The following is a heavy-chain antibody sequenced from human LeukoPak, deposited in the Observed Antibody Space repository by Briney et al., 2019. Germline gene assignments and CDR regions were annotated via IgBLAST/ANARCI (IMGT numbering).Heavy chain of an antibody. D-gene: IGHD4-17*01. J-gene: IGHJ4*02. Sequence: GGSLRLSCAASGFTFSSYSMNWVRQAPGKGLGWVSSISSSSSYIYYADSVKGRFTISRDNAKNSLYLQMNSLRAEDTAVYYCARWGDYGDYMSYWGQGTLVTVSS. CDR3: ARWGDYGDYMSY. CDR1: GFTFSSYS. V-gene: IGHV3-21*01. CDR2: ISSSSSYI.